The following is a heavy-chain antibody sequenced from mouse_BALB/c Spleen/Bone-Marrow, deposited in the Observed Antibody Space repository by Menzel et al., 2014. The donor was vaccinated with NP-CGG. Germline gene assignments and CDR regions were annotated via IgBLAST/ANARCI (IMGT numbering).Heavy chain of an antibody. D-gene: IGHD2-1*01. J-gene: IGHJ3*01. Sequence: VQLQESGAELVKPGASVKLSCKASGYTFTSYWMHWVKQRPGQGLEWIGEINPSNGRTNYNEKFKSKATLTVDKSFSTAYMQLSSLTSEDSAVYYCASYYGNYAYWGQGTLVTVSA. CDR2: INPSNGRT. CDR1: GYTFTSYW. V-gene: IGHV1S81*02. CDR3: ASYYGNYAY.